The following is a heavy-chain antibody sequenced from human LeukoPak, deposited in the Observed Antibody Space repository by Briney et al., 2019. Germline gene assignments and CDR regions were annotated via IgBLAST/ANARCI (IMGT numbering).Heavy chain of an antibody. D-gene: IGHD6-19*01. J-gene: IGHJ4*02. CDR3: AAGDRNGWYFDY. Sequence: SGGSLRLSCAASGFTFEDHSMSWVRQVPGKGLEWVSGINWNGGSTGYADSVKGRFTISRDNAKNSLYLQMNSLRAEDTALYYCAAGDRNGWYFDYWGQGTLVTVSS. V-gene: IGHV3-20*04. CDR2: INWNGGST. CDR1: GFTFEDHS.